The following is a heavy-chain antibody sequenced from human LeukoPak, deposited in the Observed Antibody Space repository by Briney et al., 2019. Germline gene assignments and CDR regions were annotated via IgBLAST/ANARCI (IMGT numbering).Heavy chain of an antibody. Sequence: ASVKVSCKASGYTFTGYYMHWVRQAPGQGLEWMGWINPNSGGTNYAQKFQGWVTMTRDTSISTAYMELSRLRSDDTAVYYCARDGLVVVPVAMEYRNWFDPWGQGTLVTVSS. D-gene: IGHD2-2*01. CDR2: INPNSGGT. V-gene: IGHV1-2*04. CDR3: ARDGLVVVPVAMEYRNWFDP. J-gene: IGHJ5*02. CDR1: GYTFTGYY.